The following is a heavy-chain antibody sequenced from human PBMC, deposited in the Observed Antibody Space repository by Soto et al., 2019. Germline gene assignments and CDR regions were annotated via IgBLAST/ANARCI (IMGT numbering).Heavy chain of an antibody. CDR1: GYTFTNYG. D-gene: IGHD5-18*01. V-gene: IGHV1-18*01. CDR3: ARDQAMAQFDY. J-gene: IGHJ4*02. CDR2: INAYNGNT. Sequence: ASVKVSCKASGYTFTNYGISWVRQAPGQGLEWMGWINAYNGNTKYAQKLQGRVTMTTDTSTSTAYMELRSLRSDDTAVYYCARDQAMAQFDYWGQGTLVTVPQ.